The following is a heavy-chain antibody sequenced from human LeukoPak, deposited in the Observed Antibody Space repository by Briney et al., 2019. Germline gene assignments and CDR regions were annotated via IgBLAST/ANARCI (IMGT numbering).Heavy chain of an antibody. Sequence: GGSLRLSCAASGFTLSSYWMHWVRQAPAKGLLWVSHINGDGSTTNYADSVKGRFTIFRDIDKNTLYLQMNSLRAEDTAVYYCARGGNLGLFYWGQGTLVTVSS. J-gene: IGHJ4*02. V-gene: IGHV3-74*01. D-gene: IGHD7-27*01. CDR3: ARGGNLGLFY. CDR2: INGDGSTT. CDR1: GFTLSSYW.